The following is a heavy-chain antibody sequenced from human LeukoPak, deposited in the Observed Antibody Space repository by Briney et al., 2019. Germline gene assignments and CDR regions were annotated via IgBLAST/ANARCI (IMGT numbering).Heavy chain of an antibody. J-gene: IGHJ4*02. V-gene: IGHV1-2*02. Sequence: ASVKVSCKASGYTFTGYYMHWVRQAPGQGLEWMGWINPNSGGTNYAQKFQGRVTMTRDTSTSTAYMELRSLRSDDTAVYYCARDGGGYPGALDYWGQGTLVTVSS. D-gene: IGHD1-26*01. CDR2: INPNSGGT. CDR1: GYTFTGYY. CDR3: ARDGGGYPGALDY.